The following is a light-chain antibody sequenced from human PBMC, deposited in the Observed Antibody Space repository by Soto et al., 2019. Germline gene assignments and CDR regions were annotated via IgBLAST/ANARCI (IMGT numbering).Light chain of an antibody. CDR1: QSISSY. CDR3: KQYKEWPPFT. Sequence: MTQSPSSLSASVGDRVPITCRASQSISSYLNLYQQKPGQAPSLLILGASTRATGVPARFSGSGSGTEFTLSISSLQSEDFAVYYCKQYKEWPPFTFGQGTRLEI. CDR2: GAS. V-gene: IGKV3-15*01. J-gene: IGKJ5*01.